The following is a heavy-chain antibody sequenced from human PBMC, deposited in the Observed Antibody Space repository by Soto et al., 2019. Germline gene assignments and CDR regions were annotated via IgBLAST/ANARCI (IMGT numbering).Heavy chain of an antibody. CDR1: SDSISNYY. CDR3: ARQPGYYDILTGYSTYYFDY. J-gene: IGHJ4*02. CDR2: MHYNGYT. Sequence: SETLSLTCTVSSDSISNYYCSWFRQPPGKRLEWIGYMHYNGYTNYNPSLKSRVTISVDTSKNQFSLKLSSVTAADTAVYYCARQPGYYDILTGYSTYYFDYWGQGTPVTVSS. V-gene: IGHV4-59*08. D-gene: IGHD3-9*01.